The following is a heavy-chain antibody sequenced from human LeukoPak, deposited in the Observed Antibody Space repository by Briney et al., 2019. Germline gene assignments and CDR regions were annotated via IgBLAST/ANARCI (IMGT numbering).Heavy chain of an antibody. Sequence: GGSLRLSCAASGFTFSSYEMNWVRQAPGKGLEWVSAISGSGGSTYYADSVKGRFTIFRDNSKNTLYLQMNSLRAEDTAVYYCAKDPDCTSGICYTFFDYWGKGTTVTVSS. CDR3: AKDPDCTSGICYTFFDY. D-gene: IGHD2-8*01. CDR2: ISGSGGST. J-gene: IGHJ6*04. V-gene: IGHV3-23*01. CDR1: GFTFSSYE.